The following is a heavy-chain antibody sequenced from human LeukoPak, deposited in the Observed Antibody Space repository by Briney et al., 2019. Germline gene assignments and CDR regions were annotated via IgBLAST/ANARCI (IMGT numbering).Heavy chain of an antibody. D-gene: IGHD3-22*01. CDR1: GGSISSYY. J-gene: IGHJ4*02. V-gene: IGHV4-4*07. CDR2: IYTSGST. Sequence: SETLSLTCTVSGGSISSYYWSWIRQPAGKGLEWIGRIYTSGSTNYNPSLKSRVTMSVDTSKNQFSLKLSSVTAADTAVYCCARGYYDSSGYYQYLDYWGQGTLVTVSS. CDR3: ARGYYDSSGYYQYLDY.